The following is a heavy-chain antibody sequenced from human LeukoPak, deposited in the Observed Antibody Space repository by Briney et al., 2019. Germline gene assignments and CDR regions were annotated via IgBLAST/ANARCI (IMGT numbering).Heavy chain of an antibody. Sequence: ASVKVSCKVSGYTLTELSMHWVRQAPGKGLEWMGGFDPEDGETIYAQKFQGRVTMTEDTSTDTAYMELSSLRSEDTAVYYCAREYYGSGSPEDYFDYWGQGTLVTVSS. CDR1: GYTLTELS. CDR3: AREYYGSGSPEDYFDY. V-gene: IGHV1-24*01. D-gene: IGHD3-10*01. CDR2: FDPEDGET. J-gene: IGHJ4*02.